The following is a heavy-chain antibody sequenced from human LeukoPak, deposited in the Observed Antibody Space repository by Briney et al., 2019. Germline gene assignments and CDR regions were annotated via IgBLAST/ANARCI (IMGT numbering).Heavy chain of an antibody. J-gene: IGHJ3*02. CDR3: ARELTYYYDSSGYYPDAFDI. CDR2: IYYSGST. CDR1: GGSISSHY. D-gene: IGHD3-22*01. V-gene: IGHV4-59*11. Sequence: PSETLSLTCTVSGGSISSHYWSWIRQPPGKGLEWIGYIYYSGSTNYNPSLKSRVTISVDTYKNQFSLKLSSVTAADTAVYYCARELTYYYDSSGYYPDAFDIWGQGTMVTVSS.